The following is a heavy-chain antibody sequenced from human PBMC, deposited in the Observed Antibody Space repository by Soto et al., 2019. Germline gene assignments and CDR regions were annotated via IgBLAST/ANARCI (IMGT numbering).Heavy chain of an antibody. CDR3: ARGRSPLSTSRHYCTNGVCRPWDYYYGMDV. CDR1: GGSVSSGSYY. V-gene: IGHV4-61*01. J-gene: IGHJ6*02. CDR2: IYYSGST. Sequence: SETLSLTCTVSGGSVSSGSYYWSWIRQPPGKGLEWIGYIYYSGSTNYNPSLKSRVTISVDTSKNQFSLKLSSVTAADTAVYYCARGRSPLSTSRHYCTNGVCRPWDYYYGMDVWGQGTTVTVSS. D-gene: IGHD2-8*01.